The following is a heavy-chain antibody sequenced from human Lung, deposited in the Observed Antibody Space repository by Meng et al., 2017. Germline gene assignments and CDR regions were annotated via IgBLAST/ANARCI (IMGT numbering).Heavy chain of an antibody. V-gene: IGHV3-74*03. CDR1: GFTFRSYW. CDR3: ARESGYFEY. Sequence: EGRVVESGGGLVLPGGSLRLSCAASGFTFRSYWMHWVRQAPGKGLVWVSRIRGDGGSIVYADSVKGRFTISRDNAKNTLFLQMNSLRAEDTAVYYCARESGYFEYWGQGILVTVSS. CDR2: IRGDGGSI. J-gene: IGHJ4*02.